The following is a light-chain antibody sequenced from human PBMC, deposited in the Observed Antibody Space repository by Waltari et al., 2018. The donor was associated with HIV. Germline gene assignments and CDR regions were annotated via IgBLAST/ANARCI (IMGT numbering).Light chain of an antibody. V-gene: IGKV3-15*01. Sequence: IVMTQSPATLSVSPGEKATLSCRASQSVGGNLAWYQVRPGQAPSLLIYAATSRTTGFPGRFRGSGSGTEFTLTISSLQSEDFAIYYCQQYNDWPQTFGQGTRVDIK. CDR3: QQYNDWPQT. CDR2: AAT. J-gene: IGKJ1*01. CDR1: QSVGGN.